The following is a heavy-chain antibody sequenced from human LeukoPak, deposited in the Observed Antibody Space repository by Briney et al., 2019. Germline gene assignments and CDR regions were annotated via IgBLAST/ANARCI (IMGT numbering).Heavy chain of an antibody. V-gene: IGHV4-59*01. J-gene: IGHJ4*02. CDR3: ARGPPWIQLWWGY. D-gene: IGHD5-18*01. CDR2: IYYSGST. Sequence: SETLSLTCTVSGGSISSYYWSWIRQPPGKGLEWIGYIYYSGSTNYNPSLKSRVTISVDTSKNQFSLKLSSVTAADTAVYYCARGPPWIQLWWGYWGQGTLVTVSS. CDR1: GGSISSYY.